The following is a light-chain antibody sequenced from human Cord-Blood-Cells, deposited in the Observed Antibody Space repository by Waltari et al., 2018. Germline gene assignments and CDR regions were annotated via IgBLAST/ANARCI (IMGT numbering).Light chain of an antibody. Sequence: DIVVTPAPDSPAVALGGKGHNHLKSSQSVLYSPNNKNYLAWYQQKPGQPPKLLIYWASTRESGVPDRFSGSGSGTDFTLTISSLQAEDVAVYYCQQYYSTPITFGQGTRLEIK. CDR1: QSVLYSPNNKNY. J-gene: IGKJ5*01. V-gene: IGKV4-1*01. CDR3: QQYYSTPIT. CDR2: WAS.